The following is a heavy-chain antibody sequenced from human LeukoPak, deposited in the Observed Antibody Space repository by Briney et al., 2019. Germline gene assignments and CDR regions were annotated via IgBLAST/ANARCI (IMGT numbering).Heavy chain of an antibody. J-gene: IGHJ5*02. CDR3: ARVVVVVAADNWFDP. Sequence: GSSVKVSCKASGGTFSSYAISWVRQAPGQGLEWIGGIIPIFGTANYAQKFQGRVTITADESTSTAYMELSSLRSGDTAVYYCARVVVVVAADNWFDPWGQGTLVTVSS. CDR2: IIPIFGTA. D-gene: IGHD2-15*01. CDR1: GGTFSSYA. V-gene: IGHV1-69*01.